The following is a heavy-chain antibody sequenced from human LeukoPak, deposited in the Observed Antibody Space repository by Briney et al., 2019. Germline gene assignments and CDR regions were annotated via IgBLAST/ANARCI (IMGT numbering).Heavy chain of an antibody. V-gene: IGHV3-53*01. CDR1: GFTFSSYA. Sequence: GGSLRLSCAASGFTFSSYAMSWVRQAPGKGLEWVSVIYSGGSTYYADSVKGRFTISRDNSKNTLYLQMNSLRAEDTAVYYCARGQVVVTAGAAFDIWGQGTMVTVSS. D-gene: IGHD2-21*02. J-gene: IGHJ3*02. CDR3: ARGQVVVTAGAAFDI. CDR2: IYSGGST.